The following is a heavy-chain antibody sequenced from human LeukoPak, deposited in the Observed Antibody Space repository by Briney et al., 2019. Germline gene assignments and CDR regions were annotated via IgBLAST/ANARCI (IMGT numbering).Heavy chain of an antibody. CDR1: GYTFTSYG. Sequence: ASVKVSCKASGYTFTSYGISWVRQAPGQGLEWMGWISAYNGNTNYAQKLQGRVTMTTDTSTSTAYMELRSLRSDDTAVYYCARDPNYYGPGPYYFDDWGQGTLVTVSS. D-gene: IGHD3-10*01. V-gene: IGHV1-18*04. CDR2: ISAYNGNT. CDR3: ARDPNYYGPGPYYFDD. J-gene: IGHJ4*02.